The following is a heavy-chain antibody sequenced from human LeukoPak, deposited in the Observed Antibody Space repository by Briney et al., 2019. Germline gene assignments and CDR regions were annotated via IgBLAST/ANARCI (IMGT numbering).Heavy chain of an antibody. Sequence: GASVTVSFTASGYTFTSYYMHWVRQAPGQGLEWMGIINPSGGSTSYAQKFQGRVTMTRDTSTSTVYMELSSLRSEDTAVYYCARGQYYYDSSGYPTPFDYWGQGTLVTVSS. CDR2: INPSGGST. V-gene: IGHV1-46*01. D-gene: IGHD3-22*01. CDR1: GYTFTSYY. CDR3: ARGQYYYDSSGYPTPFDY. J-gene: IGHJ4*02.